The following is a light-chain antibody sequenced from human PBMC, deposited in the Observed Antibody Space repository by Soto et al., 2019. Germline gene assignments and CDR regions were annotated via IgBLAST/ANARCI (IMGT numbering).Light chain of an antibody. Sequence: AIQMTQSPSSLSASVGDRVTITCRASQGIRNDLGWYQQKPGKAPKLLIYAASSLQSGVPSRFSVSGSVTDFTLTISSLQPEDFATYYCLQDYNYPLTFGGGTKVEIK. CDR1: QGIRND. V-gene: IGKV1-6*01. CDR2: AAS. J-gene: IGKJ4*01. CDR3: LQDYNYPLT.